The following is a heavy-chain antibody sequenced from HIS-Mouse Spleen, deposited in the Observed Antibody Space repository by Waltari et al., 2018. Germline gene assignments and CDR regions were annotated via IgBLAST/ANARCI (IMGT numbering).Heavy chain of an antibody. V-gene: IGHV4-39*07. D-gene: IGHD6-13*01. CDR1: GGSIRRSSYS. CDR3: AREIPYSSSWYDWYFDL. Sequence: QLQLQESGPGLVKPAETLSLTCTASGGSIRRSSYSWCWIRQPPGKGLVWIGSIYYSGSTYYNPSLKSRVTISVDTSKNQFSLKLSSVTAADTAVYYCAREIPYSSSWYDWYFDLWGRGTLVTVSS. CDR2: IYYSGST. J-gene: IGHJ2*01.